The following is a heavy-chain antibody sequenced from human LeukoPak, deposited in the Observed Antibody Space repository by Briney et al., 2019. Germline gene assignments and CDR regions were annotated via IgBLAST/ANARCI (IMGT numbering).Heavy chain of an antibody. V-gene: IGHV1-8*01. CDR3: ARPYDSSGYYYSDAFDI. D-gene: IGHD3-22*01. CDR2: MNPNSGNT. Sequence: ASVKVSCKASGYTFTSYDINWVRQATGQGLEWMGWMNPNSGNTGYAQKFQGRVTMTRNTSISTAYMELSSLRPEDTAVYYCARPYDSSGYYYSDAFDIWGQGTMVTVSS. J-gene: IGHJ3*02. CDR1: GYTFTSYD.